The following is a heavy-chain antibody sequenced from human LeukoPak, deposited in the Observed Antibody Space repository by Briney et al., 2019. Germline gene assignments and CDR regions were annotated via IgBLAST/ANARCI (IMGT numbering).Heavy chain of an antibody. CDR1: GYTFTSYG. J-gene: IGHJ5*02. CDR2: ISAYNGNT. V-gene: IGHV1-18*01. CDR3: AREGRAFGPAFTNYYDSSGPLGVLWFDP. D-gene: IGHD3-22*01. Sequence: ASVKVSCKASGYTFTSYGISWVRQAPGQGLEWMGWISAYNGNTNYAQKLQGRVTMTTDTSTSTAYMELRSLRSDDTAVYYCAREGRAFGPAFTNYYDSSGPLGVLWFDPWGQGTLVTVSS.